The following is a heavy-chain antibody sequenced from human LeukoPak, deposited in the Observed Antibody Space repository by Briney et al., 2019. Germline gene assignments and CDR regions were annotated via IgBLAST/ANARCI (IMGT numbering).Heavy chain of an antibody. CDR2: ISYDGNNE. J-gene: IGHJ4*02. D-gene: IGHD3-3*01. V-gene: IGHV3-30-3*01. CDR1: GFTFSSYA. Sequence: GGSLRLSCAASGFTFSSYAMHWVRQAPGKGLEWMTVISYDGNNELYSDSVKGRFTISRDNSKNTLYLQMNNLRAEDTAVYYCARGEVKASLWSGYRWDYWGQGTLVTVSS. CDR3: ARGEVKASLWSGYRWDY.